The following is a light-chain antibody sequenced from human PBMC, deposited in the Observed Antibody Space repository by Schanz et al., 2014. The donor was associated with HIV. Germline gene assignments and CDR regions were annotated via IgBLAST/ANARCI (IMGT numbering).Light chain of an antibody. Sequence: EIVLTQSPGTLSLSPGERGTLSCRASQSVKSNFIGWYQQKPGQAPRLLIFGASNRATGIPARFSGSGSGTDFNLTISRLEPADFAVYYCQQYGSSPITFGQGTRLEVK. CDR3: QQYGSSPIT. CDR2: GAS. V-gene: IGKV3-20*01. CDR1: QSVKSNF. J-gene: IGKJ5*01.